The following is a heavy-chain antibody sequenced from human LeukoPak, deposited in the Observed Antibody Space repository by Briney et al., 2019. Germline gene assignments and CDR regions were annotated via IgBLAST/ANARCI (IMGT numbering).Heavy chain of an antibody. Sequence: SETLSLVCAVYGGSFSGYYWSWIRQPPGKGLEWIGEINHSGSTNYNPSLKSRVTISVDTSKNQFSLKLSSVTAADTAVYYCARGIYGDYYPLWGQGTLVTVSS. D-gene: IGHD4-17*01. CDR3: ARGIYGDYYPL. CDR1: GGSFSGYY. CDR2: INHSGST. V-gene: IGHV4-34*01. J-gene: IGHJ4*02.